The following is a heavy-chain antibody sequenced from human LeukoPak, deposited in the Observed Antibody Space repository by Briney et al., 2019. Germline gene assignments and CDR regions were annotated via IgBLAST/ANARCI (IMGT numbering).Heavy chain of an antibody. Sequence: GGSLRLSCAASGFTFSSYAMHWVRQAPGKGLEWVAVIWYDGSNKYYADSVKGRFTISRDNSKNTLYLQMNSLRAEDTAVYYCARGDYYDSSGYYYFDYWGQGTLVTVSS. CDR1: GFTFSSYA. J-gene: IGHJ4*02. CDR3: ARGDYYDSSGYYYFDY. CDR2: IWYDGSNK. V-gene: IGHV3-33*08. D-gene: IGHD3-22*01.